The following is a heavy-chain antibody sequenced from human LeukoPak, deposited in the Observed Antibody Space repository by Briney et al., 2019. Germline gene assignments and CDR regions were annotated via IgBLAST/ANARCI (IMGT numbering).Heavy chain of an antibody. Sequence: GGSLRLSCAASGFTFSSYGMHWVRQAPGKGLEWVAFIRYDGSNKYYADSVKGRFTISRDNSKNTLYLQMNSLRAEDTALYYCAKDSRGRYSYGFPDYWGQGTLVTVSS. CDR3: AKDSRGRYSYGFPDY. CDR1: GFTFSSYG. V-gene: IGHV3-30*02. J-gene: IGHJ4*02. D-gene: IGHD5-18*01. CDR2: IRYDGSNK.